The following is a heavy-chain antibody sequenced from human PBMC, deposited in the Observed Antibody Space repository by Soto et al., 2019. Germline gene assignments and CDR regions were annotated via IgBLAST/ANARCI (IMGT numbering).Heavy chain of an antibody. CDR2: ISWDGGST. D-gene: IGHD3-22*01. CDR3: AKGAPYYDSSGYWGFDP. J-gene: IGHJ5*02. V-gene: IGHV3-43*01. Sequence: XXSLRLSFAASGFTFDDYTMDWVLQAPGKGLEWVSLISWDGGSTYYADSVKGRFTISRDNSKNSLYLQMNSLRTEDNALYYCAKGAPYYDSSGYWGFDPWGQGTLVTVSS. CDR1: GFTFDDYT.